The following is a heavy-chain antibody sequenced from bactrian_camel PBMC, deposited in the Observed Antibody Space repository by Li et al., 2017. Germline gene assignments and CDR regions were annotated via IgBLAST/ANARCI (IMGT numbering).Heavy chain of an antibody. CDR3: AAGSSRGVPFRERGYPY. CDR1: GGVYGNRC. CDR2: IGRTGST. D-gene: IGHD5*01. Sequence: HVQLVESGGGSVETGGSLTLSCKYSGGVYGNRCMGWFRQAPGKEREGVAAIGRTGSTIYADSVKGRFTISRDNAKNTLYLQMNSLKPEDTAMYYCAAGSSRGVPFRERGYPYWGQGTQVTVS. V-gene: IGHV3S53*01. J-gene: IGHJ4*01.